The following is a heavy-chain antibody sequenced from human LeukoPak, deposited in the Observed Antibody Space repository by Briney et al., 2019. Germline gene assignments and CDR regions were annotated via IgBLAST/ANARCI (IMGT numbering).Heavy chain of an antibody. V-gene: IGHV1-8*03. Sequence: GASVNVSCKASGYTFTDYYMHWVRQAPGQGLEWMGWMNPNSGNTGYAQKFQGRVTITRNTSISTAYMELSSLRSEDTAVYYCARGSIVGATFDYFDYWGQGTLVTVSS. J-gene: IGHJ4*02. CDR2: MNPNSGNT. D-gene: IGHD1-26*01. CDR1: GYTFTDYY. CDR3: ARGSIVGATFDYFDY.